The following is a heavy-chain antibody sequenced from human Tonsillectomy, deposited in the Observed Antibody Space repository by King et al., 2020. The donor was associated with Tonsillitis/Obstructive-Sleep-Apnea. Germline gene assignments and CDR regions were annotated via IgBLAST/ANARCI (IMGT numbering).Heavy chain of an antibody. CDR3: ARDLWYYDSSGYYPAFDY. J-gene: IGHJ4*02. D-gene: IGHD3-22*01. CDR1: GFTFSSYW. CDR2: IKQDGSEK. V-gene: IGHV3-7*03. Sequence: VQLVESGGGLVQPGGSLRLSCAASGFTFSSYWMSWVRQAPGKGLEWVANIKQDGSEKYYVDSVKGRFTISRDNAKNSLYLQMNSLRAEDTAVYYCARDLWYYDSSGYYPAFDYWGQGTLVTVSS.